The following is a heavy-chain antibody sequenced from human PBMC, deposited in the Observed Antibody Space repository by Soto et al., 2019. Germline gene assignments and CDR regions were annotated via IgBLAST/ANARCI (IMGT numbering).Heavy chain of an antibody. V-gene: IGHV1-8*01. CDR3: ARGRWDILTGYLSYDY. CDR2: MNPNSGNT. Sequence: ASVKVSCKASGYTFTSYDINWVRQATGQGLEWMGWMNPNSGNTGYAQKFQGRVTMTRNTSISTAYMELSSLRSEDTAVYYCARGRWDILTGYLSYDYWGQGTLVTASS. J-gene: IGHJ4*02. CDR1: GYTFTSYD. D-gene: IGHD3-9*01.